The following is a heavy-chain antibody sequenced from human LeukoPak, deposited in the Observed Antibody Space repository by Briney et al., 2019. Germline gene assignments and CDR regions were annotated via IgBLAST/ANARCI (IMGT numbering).Heavy chain of an antibody. CDR1: GYTFTGYY. V-gene: IGHV1-2*02. J-gene: IGHJ6*02. CDR3: ARDRANGGYSYGYYYYYGMDV. Sequence: ASVKVSCKASGYTFTGYYMHWVRQAPGQGLEWMGWINPNSGGTNYAQKFQGRVTMTRDTSISTAYMELSRLRSDDTAVYYCARDRANGGYSYGYYYYYGMDVWGQGTTVTVFS. CDR2: INPNSGGT. D-gene: IGHD5-18*01.